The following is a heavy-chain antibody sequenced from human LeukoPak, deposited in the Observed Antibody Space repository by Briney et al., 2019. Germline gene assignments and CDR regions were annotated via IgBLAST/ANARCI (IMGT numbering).Heavy chain of an antibody. Sequence: GGPLRLSCAASGFTFSSYSMNWVRQAPGKGLDWVSSISSSSNYIYYADSVKGRFTISRDNAKNSLFLQMNSLRAEDTAVYYCAVLAAAGDYWGQGTLVTISS. CDR2: ISSSSNYI. CDR1: GFTFSSYS. V-gene: IGHV3-21*01. J-gene: IGHJ4*02. CDR3: AVLAAAGDY. D-gene: IGHD6-13*01.